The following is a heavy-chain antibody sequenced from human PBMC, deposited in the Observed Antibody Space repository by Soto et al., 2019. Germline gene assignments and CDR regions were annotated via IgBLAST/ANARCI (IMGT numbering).Heavy chain of an antibody. D-gene: IGHD5-18*01. CDR1: GFTFSSYG. V-gene: IGHV3-33*01. CDR2: IWYDGSNK. CDR3: ASEGYSYGFFDY. J-gene: IGHJ4*02. Sequence: GSLRLSCAASGFTFSSYGMHWVRQAPGKGLEWVAVIWYDGSNKYYADSVKGRFTISRDNSKNTLYLQMNSLRAEDTAVYYCASEGYSYGFFDYWGQGTLVTVSS.